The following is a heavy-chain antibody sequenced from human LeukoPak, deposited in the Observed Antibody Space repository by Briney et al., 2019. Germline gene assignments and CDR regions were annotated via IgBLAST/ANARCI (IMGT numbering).Heavy chain of an antibody. CDR2: ITYDGAFDGGKT. Sequence: PGGSLRLSCEASGLSLSNYPMHWVRQAPGKGLEWITLITYDGAFDGGKTYYADSVKGRFTVSRDKSKNTLYLQMNSLRAEDTAVYYCAKERGLANYYGMDVWGQGTTVTVSS. D-gene: IGHD1-26*01. CDR1: GLSLSNYP. J-gene: IGHJ6*02. CDR3: AKERGLANYYGMDV. V-gene: IGHV3-30*07.